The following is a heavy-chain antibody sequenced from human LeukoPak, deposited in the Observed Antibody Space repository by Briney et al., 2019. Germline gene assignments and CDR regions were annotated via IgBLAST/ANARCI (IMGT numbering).Heavy chain of an antibody. J-gene: IGHJ4*02. D-gene: IGHD2-2*03. CDR1: GGSISSYY. CDR2: IYYSGST. V-gene: IGHV4-59*12. Sequence: PSETLSLTCTVSGGSISSYYWSWIRQPPGKGLEWIGYIYYSGSTNYNPSLKSRVTISVDTSKNQFSLKLSSVTAADTAVYYCARGGVGYCSSTSCYGFRQFDYWGQGTLVTVSS. CDR3: ARGGVGYCSSTSCYGFRQFDY.